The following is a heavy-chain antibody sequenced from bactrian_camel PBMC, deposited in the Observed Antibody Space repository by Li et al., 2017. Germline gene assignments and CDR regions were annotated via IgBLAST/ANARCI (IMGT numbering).Heavy chain of an antibody. Sequence: HVQLVESGGGSVQAGGSLRLSCATSTYVFSGSFCMGWFRQAPGKEREGVAAIDIGGGRTTYTDSVKGRFTIRRDFTERALYLQMDNLKPEDTAMYYCAAAGVPGFIAGGAVVHLYKGNFVTGARGPRSPSP. CDR3: AAAGVPGFIAGGAVVHLYKGNFVT. CDR2: IDIGGGRT. CDR1: TYVFSGSFC. V-gene: IGHV3S1*01. D-gene: IGHD6*01. J-gene: IGHJ4*01.